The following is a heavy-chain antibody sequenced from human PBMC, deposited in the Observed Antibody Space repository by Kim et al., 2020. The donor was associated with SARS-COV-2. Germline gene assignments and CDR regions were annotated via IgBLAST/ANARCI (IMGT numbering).Heavy chain of an antibody. Sequence: GGSLRLSCAASGFTFDDYAMHWVRQAPGKGLEWVSLISGDGGSTYYADSVKGRFTISRDNSKNSLYLQMNSLRTEDTALYYCARESSSSWRGIAVAGWFDPSDHGTLVTVSS. CDR1: GFTFDDYA. CDR3: ARESSSSWRGIAVAGWFDP. V-gene: IGHV3-43*02. D-gene: IGHD6-19*01. CDR2: ISGDGGST. J-gene: IGHJ5*02.